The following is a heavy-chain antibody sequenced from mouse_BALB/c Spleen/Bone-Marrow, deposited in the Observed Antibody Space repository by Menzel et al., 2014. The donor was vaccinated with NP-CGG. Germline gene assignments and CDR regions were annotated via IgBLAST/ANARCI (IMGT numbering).Heavy chain of an antibody. J-gene: IGHJ4*01. Sequence: VKLVESGAELMKPGASVKISCKATGYTFSNYWIEWIKQRPGHGLEWIGEILPGGGSTKYNEKLKDKATFTADTSSKTAYMQLSSLTSEDSAVYYCARSGYGYYAMDYWGQGTSVTVSS. D-gene: IGHD2-2*01. CDR1: GYTFSNYW. CDR2: ILPGGGST. V-gene: IGHV1-9*01. CDR3: ARSGYGYYAMDY.